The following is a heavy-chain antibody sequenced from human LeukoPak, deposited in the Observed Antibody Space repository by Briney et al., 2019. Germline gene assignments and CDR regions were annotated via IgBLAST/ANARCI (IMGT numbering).Heavy chain of an antibody. D-gene: IGHD1-26*01. CDR1: GFTFSGHG. Sequence: PGRSLRLSCEASGFTFSGHGMHWVRQAPGKGLEWVAVISYDENTKYYVDSVKGRFTISRDNSKNTLYLQMHTLRPEDTAVYYCARARSIVGVSPFQHWGQGTLVTVSS. J-gene: IGHJ1*01. CDR2: ISYDENTK. V-gene: IGHV3-30*03. CDR3: ARARSIVGVSPFQH.